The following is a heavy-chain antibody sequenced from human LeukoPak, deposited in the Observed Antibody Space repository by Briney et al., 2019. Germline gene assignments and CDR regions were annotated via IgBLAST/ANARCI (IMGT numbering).Heavy chain of an antibody. CDR3: ARGGRGSAAVVAPRSFDI. CDR2: IYTGGNS. Sequence: GGSLRLSCAASGFTVSSTHMVWVRQAPGKGLEWVSVIYTGGNSYYAGSVQDRFIISRDISKNMLYLQMNSLRAEDSALYYCARGGRGSAAVVAPRSFDIWGQGTMVTVSS. CDR1: GFTVSSTH. D-gene: IGHD3-22*01. J-gene: IGHJ3*02. V-gene: IGHV3-53*01.